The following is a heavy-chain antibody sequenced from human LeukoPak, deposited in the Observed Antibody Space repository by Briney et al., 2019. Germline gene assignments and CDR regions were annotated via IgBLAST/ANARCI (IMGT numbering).Heavy chain of an antibody. CDR3: TRLYLSYDFRSGYYSGADY. J-gene: IGHJ4*02. CDR2: IRSKANSYAT. V-gene: IGHV3-73*01. D-gene: IGHD3-3*01. CDR1: GFTFSGSA. Sequence: GGSLRLSCAASGFTFSGSAMHWVRQAPGKGLEWGGRIRSKANSYATAYAAAVKGRFTISRDDSKNTAYLQMNSLKTEDTAVYYCTRLYLSYDFRSGYYSGADYWGQGTLVTVSS.